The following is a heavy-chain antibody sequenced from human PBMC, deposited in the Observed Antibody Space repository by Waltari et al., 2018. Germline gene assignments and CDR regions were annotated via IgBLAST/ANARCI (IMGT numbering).Heavy chain of an antibody. D-gene: IGHD2-15*01. CDR2: SYSHGTT. CDR3: TTRVAISGVPGMPDY. J-gene: IGHJ4*02. V-gene: IGHV3-53*01. CDR1: GFTVSSTY. Sequence: EVQLVESGGDLIQAGGSLRLSCAASGFTVSSTYMAWVRQAPGKGLESVAISYSHGTTSYADSVKGRFTISRDNSKNTLFLQMSSVRVDDTAMYYCTTRVAISGVPGMPDYWGQGTLVTVSS.